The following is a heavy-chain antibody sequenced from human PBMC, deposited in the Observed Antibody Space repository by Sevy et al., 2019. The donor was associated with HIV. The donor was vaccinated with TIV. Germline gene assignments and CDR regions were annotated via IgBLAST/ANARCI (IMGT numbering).Heavy chain of an antibody. V-gene: IGHV3-30*03. Sequence: GGSLRLSCAASGFTFSTYGMHWVRQAPGKGLEWVAIIFYDGSSKYYGDSVKGRFTISRDNSKNTLYLQMNSLRAEDTAVYYCARSYCTSTDCYMAFVYWGQGTLVTVSS. J-gene: IGHJ4*02. CDR2: IFYDGSSK. D-gene: IGHD2-2*02. CDR1: GFTFSTYG. CDR3: ARSYCTSTDCYMAFVY.